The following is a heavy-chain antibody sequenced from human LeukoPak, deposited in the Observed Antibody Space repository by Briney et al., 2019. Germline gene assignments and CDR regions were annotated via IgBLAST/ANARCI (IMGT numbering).Heavy chain of an antibody. D-gene: IGHD3-10*01. Sequence: GGSLRLSCAASGFTFHTYVMKWVRQAPGKGLEWVSSIGSSSSFMYYADSVRGRFTISRDNAKNSLYLQMHSLRAEDAAVYYCAREDYSSGNPTIYNWGQGTLVTVSS. V-gene: IGHV3-21*01. CDR2: IGSSSSFM. J-gene: IGHJ4*02. CDR1: GFTFHTYV. CDR3: AREDYSSGNPTIYN.